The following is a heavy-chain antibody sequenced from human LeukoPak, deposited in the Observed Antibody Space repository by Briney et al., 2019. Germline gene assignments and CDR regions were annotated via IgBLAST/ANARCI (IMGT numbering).Heavy chain of an antibody. CDR1: GASISDYY. V-gene: IGHV4-59*01. CDR2: LLYSGST. CDR3: ARTGRRGYFDF. Sequence: SETLSLTCNVSGASISDYYWSWVRQSPEKGLEWIASLLYSGSTHYNPSLRSRVAISGDTSNNQFSLILTSVTTTDTAAYYCARTGRRGYFDFWGRGTLVTVSS. D-gene: IGHD1-14*01. J-gene: IGHJ2*01.